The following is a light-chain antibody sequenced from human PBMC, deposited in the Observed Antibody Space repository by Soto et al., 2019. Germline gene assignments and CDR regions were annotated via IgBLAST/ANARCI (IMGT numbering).Light chain of an antibody. J-gene: IGLJ1*01. CDR2: EVN. CDR1: SSDVGGYNY. CDR3: SSYTSSSTLV. Sequence: SVLTQPASVSGSPGQSITISCTGTSSDVGGYNYVSWYQQEPGKAPKLMIYEVNNRPSGVSIRFSGSKSGNTVSLTISGLLAEDEADYYCSSYTSSSTLVFGTGTKVTVL. V-gene: IGLV2-14*01.